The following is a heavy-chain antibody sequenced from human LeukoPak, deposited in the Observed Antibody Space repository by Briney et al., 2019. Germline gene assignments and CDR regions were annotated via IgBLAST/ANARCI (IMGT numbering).Heavy chain of an antibody. CDR2: IYTSGTT. D-gene: IGHD6-6*01. J-gene: IGHJ4*02. Sequence: SETLSLACTVSGGSVSSVSYYWSWIRQPAGKGLEWIGRIYTSGTTNYNPSLKSRVAISLDTSKNQFSLKLSSVTAADTAVYYCARVTTGSSSIFDSWGQGTLVTVSS. CDR1: GGSVSSVSYY. CDR3: ARVTTGSSSIFDS. V-gene: IGHV4-61*02.